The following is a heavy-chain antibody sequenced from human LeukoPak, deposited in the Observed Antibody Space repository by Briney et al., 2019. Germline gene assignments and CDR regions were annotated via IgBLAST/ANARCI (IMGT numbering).Heavy chain of an antibody. J-gene: IGHJ4*02. CDR1: GGSISSNSYY. CDR3: ARLHGGSYLYYFDY. CDR2: IYYSGST. Sequence: SETLSLTCTVSGGSISSNSYYWGWIRQPPGKGLEWIGSIYYSGSTYYNPSLKSPVTISVETSKNQSSLKLSSVTAADTAVYYCARLHGGSYLYYFDYWGQGTLVTVSS. D-gene: IGHD1-26*01. V-gene: IGHV4-39*01.